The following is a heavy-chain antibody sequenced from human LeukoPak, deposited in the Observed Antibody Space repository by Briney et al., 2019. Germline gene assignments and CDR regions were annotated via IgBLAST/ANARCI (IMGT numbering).Heavy chain of an antibody. CDR2: IYYSGST. V-gene: IGHV4-59*08. J-gene: IGHJ5*02. CDR3: ARTVVVVAASWFDP. CDR1: GSSISSYY. Sequence: SETLSLTCTVSGSSISSYYWSWIRQPPGKGLEWIGYIYYSGSTNYNPSLKSRVTISVDTSKNQFSLKLSSVTAADTAVYYCARTVVVVAASWFDPWGQGTLVTVSS. D-gene: IGHD2-15*01.